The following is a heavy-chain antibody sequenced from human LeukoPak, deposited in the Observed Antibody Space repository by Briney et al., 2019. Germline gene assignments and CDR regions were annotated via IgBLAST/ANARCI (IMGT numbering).Heavy chain of an antibody. V-gene: IGHV1-2*02. J-gene: IGHJ4*02. D-gene: IGHD6-13*01. CDR1: GYTFTGYY. Sequence: ASVKVSFKASGYTFTGYYMHWVRQAPGQGLEWMGWVNPNSGDTEYAQKFQGRVTMTMDSSITTAYMELRGLRADDTAVYYCARAAAAASQFDYWGQGTLVTVSS. CDR2: VNPNSGDT. CDR3: ARAAAAASQFDY.